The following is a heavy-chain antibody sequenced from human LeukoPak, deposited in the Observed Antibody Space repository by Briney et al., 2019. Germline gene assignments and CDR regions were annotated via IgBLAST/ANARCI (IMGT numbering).Heavy chain of an antibody. Sequence: GGSLRLSCAASGFTFSSYGMHWVRQAPGKGLEWVAVVSYDGSTKYYEDSVKGLFTISRDNSKNTLYLQMDSLRPEDTAVYYCAKEFGGYAYGAYFDYWGQGTLVTVSS. CDR3: AKEFGGYAYGAYFDY. V-gene: IGHV3-30*18. CDR2: VSYDGSTK. J-gene: IGHJ4*02. D-gene: IGHD5-18*01. CDR1: GFTFSSYG.